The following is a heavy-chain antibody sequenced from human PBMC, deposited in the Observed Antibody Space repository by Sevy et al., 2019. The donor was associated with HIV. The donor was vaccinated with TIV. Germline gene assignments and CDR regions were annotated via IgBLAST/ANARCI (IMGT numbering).Heavy chain of an antibody. CDR2: INSDGSST. Sequence: GGSLRLSCAASGFTFSSYWMHWVRQAPGKGLVWVSRINSDGSSTSYADSVKGRFTISRDNAKNTLYLQMNSLRAEDTAVYYCARDEPPLYDFWRGYYFPPTHYYYGMDVWGQGTTVTVSS. D-gene: IGHD3-3*01. J-gene: IGHJ6*02. CDR1: GFTFSSYW. CDR3: ARDEPPLYDFWRGYYFPPTHYYYGMDV. V-gene: IGHV3-74*01.